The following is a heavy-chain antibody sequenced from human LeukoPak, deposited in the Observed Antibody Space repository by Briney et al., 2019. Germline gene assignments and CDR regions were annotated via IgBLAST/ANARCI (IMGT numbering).Heavy chain of an antibody. J-gene: IGHJ4*02. D-gene: IGHD3-3*01. CDR2: ISGSGGST. CDR1: GFTFSSYA. Sequence: GGSLRLSCAASGFTFSSYAMSWVRQAPGKGLEWVSAISGSGGSTYYADSVKGRFTISRDNSKNTLYLQMNSLRAEDTAVYYCAKERLGNPYYDFWSGYPNHPFDYWGQGTLVTVSS. V-gene: IGHV3-23*01. CDR3: AKERLGNPYYDFWSGYPNHPFDY.